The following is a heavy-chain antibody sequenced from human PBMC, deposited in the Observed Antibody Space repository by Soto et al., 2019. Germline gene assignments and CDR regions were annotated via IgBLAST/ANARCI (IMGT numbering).Heavy chain of an antibody. CDR3: ARSTSSSWFYYFDY. D-gene: IGHD6-13*01. CDR2: IYYSGST. Sequence: SETLSLTCSVSGGSISSYYWSWIRQPPGKGLEWIGYIYYSGSTNYNPSLKSRVTISVDTSKNQFSLKLSSVTAADTAVYYCARSTSSSWFYYFDYWGQGTLVTVS. J-gene: IGHJ4*02. V-gene: IGHV4-59*08. CDR1: GGSISSYY.